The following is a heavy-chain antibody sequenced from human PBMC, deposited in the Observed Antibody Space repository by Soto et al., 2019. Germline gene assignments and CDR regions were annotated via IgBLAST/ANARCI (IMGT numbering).Heavy chain of an antibody. CDR1: GFTFSSYA. V-gene: IGHV3-23*01. CDR3: AKDSSPSLYGMDV. CDR2: ISGSGGST. D-gene: IGHD2-2*01. Sequence: HPGGSLRLSCAASGFTFSSYAMSWVRQAPGKGLEWVSAISGSGGSTYYADSVKGRFTISRDNSKNTLYLQMNSLRAEDTAVYYCAKDSSPSLYGMDVWGQGTTVTVSS. J-gene: IGHJ6*02.